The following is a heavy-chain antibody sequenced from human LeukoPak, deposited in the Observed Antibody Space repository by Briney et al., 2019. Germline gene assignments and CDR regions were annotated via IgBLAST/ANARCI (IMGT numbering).Heavy chain of an antibody. J-gene: IGHJ4*02. CDR1: GFTFSNYG. Sequence: PGRSLRLSCAASGFTFSNYGMHWVRQAPGKGLEWVAVISHSGGDKYYADSLKGRFTISRDNSKNALFLQMNSLRDEDTGVYYCARDQYSYAHAAHWGQGTLVTVSS. CDR3: ARDQYSYAHAAH. CDR2: ISHSGGDK. V-gene: IGHV3-30*03. D-gene: IGHD5-18*01.